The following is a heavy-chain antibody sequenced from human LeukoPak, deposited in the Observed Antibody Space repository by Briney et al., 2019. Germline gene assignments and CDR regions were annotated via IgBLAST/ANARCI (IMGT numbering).Heavy chain of an antibody. Sequence: PPQTLSLTCTVSGGSISSGGYYWSWIRQHPGKGLEWIGYIYYSGSTYYNPSLKSRVTMSVDTSKNQFSLKLSSVTAADTALYYCASLNGDPSYWSFDLWGRGTLVTVSS. V-gene: IGHV4-30-4*08. D-gene: IGHD4-17*01. J-gene: IGHJ2*01. CDR2: IYYSGST. CDR1: GGSISSGGYY. CDR3: ASLNGDPSYWSFDL.